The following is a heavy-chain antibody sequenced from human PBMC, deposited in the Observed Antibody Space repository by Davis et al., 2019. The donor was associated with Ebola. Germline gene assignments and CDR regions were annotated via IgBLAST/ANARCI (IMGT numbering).Heavy chain of an antibody. CDR3: ARDPSLTEGFFYYYMDV. CDR2: IWNDGNNK. Sequence: GESLKISCAASGFTFSSSAMHWVRQAPGKGLEWVAVIWNDGNNKYYGDSVKGRFTISRDNSKNTLYLQMNSLRPEDTAVYTCARDPSLTEGFFYYYMDVWGKGTTVTVSS. J-gene: IGHJ6*03. CDR1: GFTFSSSA. V-gene: IGHV3-30*04.